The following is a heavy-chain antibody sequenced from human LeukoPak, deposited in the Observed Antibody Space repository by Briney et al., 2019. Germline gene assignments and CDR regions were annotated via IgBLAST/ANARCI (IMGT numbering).Heavy chain of an antibody. V-gene: IGHV3-23*01. CDR3: ARVSGGQYDY. D-gene: IGHD3-16*01. CDR2: IGGSGGTT. J-gene: IGHJ4*02. CDR1: GFTFSGYA. Sequence: GGSLRLSCAASGFTFSGYAMNWVRQAPGKGLEWVSGIGGSGGTTYYADSVKGRFTISRGNSKNTLYLQMNSLRAEDTAVYYCARVSGGQYDYWGQGTLVTVSS.